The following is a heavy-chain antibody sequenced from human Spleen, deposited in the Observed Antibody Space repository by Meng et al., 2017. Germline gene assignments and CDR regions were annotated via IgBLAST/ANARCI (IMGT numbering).Heavy chain of an antibody. CDR2: ISAYNGNT. CDR3: ASTMVKYYYYGMDV. Sequence: ASVKVSCKASGYTFTSYGISWVRQAPGQGLEWMGWISAYNGNTNYAQKLQGRVTMTTDTSTSTAYMELRSLRSDDTAVYYCASTMVKYYYYGMDVWGQGTTVTVSS. V-gene: IGHV1-18*01. J-gene: IGHJ6*02. D-gene: IGHD3-10*01. CDR1: GYTFTSYG.